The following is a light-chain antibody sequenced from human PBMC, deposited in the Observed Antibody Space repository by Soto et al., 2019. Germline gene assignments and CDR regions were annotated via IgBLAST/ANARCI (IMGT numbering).Light chain of an antibody. Sequence: EIVLTQSPDTLSLSPGERATLSCRARQSVSSSYLAWYQQRPGQAPRLLIYGASIRATGIPDRFSGSGSGTDFTLTISRLEPEDFAVYFCQQHGSSPWTFGQGTKVDIK. V-gene: IGKV3-20*01. CDR1: QSVSSSY. CDR3: QQHGSSPWT. CDR2: GAS. J-gene: IGKJ1*01.